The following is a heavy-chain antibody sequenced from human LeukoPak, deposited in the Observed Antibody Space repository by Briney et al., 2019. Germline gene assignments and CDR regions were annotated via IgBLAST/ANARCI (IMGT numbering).Heavy chain of an antibody. J-gene: IGHJ5*02. D-gene: IGHD3-10*01. Sequence: RASVKVSCKASGYTFTNYYMHWVRRAPGQGLEWMGIINPSGGSASYAQKFQGRVTMTRDTSTSTVYMELSSLRSEDTALYYCTRGITMVRGALTSNWFDPSNWFDPWGQGTLVTVSS. V-gene: IGHV1-46*03. CDR1: GYTFTNYY. CDR3: TRGITMVRGALTSNWFDPSNWFDP. CDR2: INPSGGSA.